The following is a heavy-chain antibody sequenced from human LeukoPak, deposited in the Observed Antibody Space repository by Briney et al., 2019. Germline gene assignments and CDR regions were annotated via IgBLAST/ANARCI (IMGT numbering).Heavy chain of an antibody. V-gene: IGHV4-59*01. CDR3: ARDRPGYYFDY. CDR2: IYYSGST. J-gene: IGHJ4*02. D-gene: IGHD3-9*01. Sequence: EASETLSLTCSFSGGSISNYYWSWVRQPPGKGLEWIGYIYYSGSTDYNPSLKSRVTISIDTSKNHFSLKLSSVTAADTAVYYCARDRPGYYFDYWGQGTLVTVSS. CDR1: GGSISNYY.